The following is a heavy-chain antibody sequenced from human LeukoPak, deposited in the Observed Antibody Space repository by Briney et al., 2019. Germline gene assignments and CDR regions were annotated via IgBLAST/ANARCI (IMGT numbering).Heavy chain of an antibody. CDR3: ARRGTPYSSSSYHYDYYYMDV. CDR2: IWYDGSNK. D-gene: IGHD6-6*01. V-gene: IGHV3-33*01. CDR1: GFTFSSYG. Sequence: GGSLRLSCAASGFTFSSYGMHWVRQAPGKGLEWVAVIWYDGSNKYYADSVKGRFTISRDNSKNTLYLQMNSLRAEDTAVYYCARRGTPYSSSSYHYDYYYMDVWGKGTTVTVSS. J-gene: IGHJ6*03.